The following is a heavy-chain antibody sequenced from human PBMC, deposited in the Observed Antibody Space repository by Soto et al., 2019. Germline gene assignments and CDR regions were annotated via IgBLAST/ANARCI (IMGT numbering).Heavy chain of an antibody. Sequence: GGSLRLSCAVSGFTFSSYGMHWVRQAPGKGLEWVGVISYGGSTRYYADSVKGRFTISRENSKNTLYLQMNSLRAEDTAVYYCAKEGAGFYDPSDYWGYYFDYWGQGTLVTVSS. CDR3: AKEGAGFYDPSDYWGYYFDY. D-gene: IGHD3-22*01. J-gene: IGHJ4*02. CDR1: GFTFSSYG. CDR2: ISYGGSTR. V-gene: IGHV3-30*18.